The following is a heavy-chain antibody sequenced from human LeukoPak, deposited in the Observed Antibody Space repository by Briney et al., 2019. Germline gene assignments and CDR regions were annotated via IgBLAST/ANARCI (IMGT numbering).Heavy chain of an antibody. V-gene: IGHV5-51*01. J-gene: IGHJ6*02. Sequence: GESLKISCKGSGYSFTSYWIGWVRQMPGKGLEGMGIIYPGDSDTRYSPSFQGQVTISADKSISTAYLQWSSLKASDTAMYYCARIGYSGYEGLFYYYGMDVWGQGTTVTVSS. D-gene: IGHD5-12*01. CDR3: ARIGYSGYEGLFYYYGMDV. CDR1: GYSFTSYW. CDR2: IYPGDSDT.